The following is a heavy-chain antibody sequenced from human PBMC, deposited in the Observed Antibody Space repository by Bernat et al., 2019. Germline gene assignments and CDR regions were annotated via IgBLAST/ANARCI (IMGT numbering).Heavy chain of an antibody. CDR2: ISGNGGRT. J-gene: IGHJ4*02. Sequence: EVQLLESGGGLVQPGGSLRLSCAASGFTFSSHDINWVRQAPGKGPEWVSGISGNGGRTYYADSVKGRFTISRDNSKNTLYLQMSSLRVEDTAVYYCAKVTLSGDRRGWGQGTLVTVSS. D-gene: IGHD7-27*01. CDR1: GFTFSSHD. V-gene: IGHV3-23*01. CDR3: AKVTLSGDRRG.